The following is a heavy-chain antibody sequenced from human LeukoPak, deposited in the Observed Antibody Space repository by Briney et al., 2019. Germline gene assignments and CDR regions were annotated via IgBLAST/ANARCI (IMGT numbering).Heavy chain of an antibody. CDR1: GGSISNYY. Sequence: SETLSLTCTVSGGSISNYYWSWIRQPPGKGLEWIGYIYYSGSTYYNPSLRSRVTISVDTSKNQFSLKLSSVTAADTAVYYCARARGWFDPWGQGTLVTVSS. J-gene: IGHJ5*02. V-gene: IGHV4-59*12. CDR3: ARARGWFDP. CDR2: IYYSGST.